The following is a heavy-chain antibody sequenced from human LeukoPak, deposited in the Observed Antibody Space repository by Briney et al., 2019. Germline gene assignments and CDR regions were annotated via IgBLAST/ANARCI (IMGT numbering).Heavy chain of an antibody. CDR1: GFTVSSNY. J-gene: IGHJ4*02. CDR3: AKLHTSISVDEFDY. CDR2: ISYDGSNK. Sequence: GGSLRLSCAASGFTVSSNYMSWVRQAPGKGLEWVAVISYDGSNKYYADSVKGRFTISRDNSKNTLYLQMNSLRAEDTAVYYCAKLHTSISVDEFDYWGQGTLVTVSS. D-gene: IGHD3-16*01. V-gene: IGHV3-30*18.